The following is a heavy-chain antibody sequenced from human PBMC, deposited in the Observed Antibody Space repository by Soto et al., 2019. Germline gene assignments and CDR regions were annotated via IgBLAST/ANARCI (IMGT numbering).Heavy chain of an antibody. CDR2: IKPDESEK. CDR3: VRGGSNYAS. Sequence: EVQLVESGGGLVQPGGSLRLSCTASGFTFSDSWMTWVRQAPGKGLEWVARIKPDESEKKYADSVKGRFSISRDNAKKSMYLQLYSLRGEDTAVYYCVRGGSNYASWGQGTLVTVSS. V-gene: IGHV3-7*01. CDR1: GFTFSDSW. D-gene: IGHD4-4*01. J-gene: IGHJ5*02.